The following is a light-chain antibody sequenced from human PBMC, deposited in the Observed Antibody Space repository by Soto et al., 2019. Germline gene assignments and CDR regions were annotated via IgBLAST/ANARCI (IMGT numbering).Light chain of an antibody. CDR3: QQYGSSPVT. CDR2: GTS. CDR1: QSVSSSY. J-gene: IGKJ5*01. V-gene: IGKV3-20*01. Sequence: EIVLTQSPGTLSLSPGERGTLSCRASQSVSSSYLAWYQQKPGQAPRLLIYGTSSRATGIPDRFGGSGSGTDFTLTISRLEPEDFAVYYCQQYGSSPVTFGQGTRLEIK.